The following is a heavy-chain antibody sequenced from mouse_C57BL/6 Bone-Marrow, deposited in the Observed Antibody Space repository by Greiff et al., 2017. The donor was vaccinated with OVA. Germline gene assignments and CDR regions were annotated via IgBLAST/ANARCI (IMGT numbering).Heavy chain of an antibody. Sequence: VKLMESGAELARPGASVKLSCKASGYTFTSYGISWVKQSTGQGLEWIGEIYTRSGNTYYNEQFTGKATLTADKSSSTAYSELRSLTSEDSAVYFCARRVLRYQPGFAYGGQGTLVTVSA. D-gene: IGHD1-1*01. CDR1: GYTFTSYG. CDR3: ARRVLRYQPGFAY. J-gene: IGHJ3*01. CDR2: IYTRSGNT. V-gene: IGHV1-81*01.